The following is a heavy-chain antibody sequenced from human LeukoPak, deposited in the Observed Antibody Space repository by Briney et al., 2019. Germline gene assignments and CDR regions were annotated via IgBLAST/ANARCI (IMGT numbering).Heavy chain of an antibody. Sequence: KPSETLSLTCAVSGDSISGYYWSWIRQAAGKGLEWIGRIDPTGSTNYNPSVRSRLIVSVDTSKNHFSLKLTSVTATDTAMYYCATTTIRLGYWGQGTLVTVSS. CDR1: GDSISGYY. J-gene: IGHJ4*02. CDR2: IDPTGST. D-gene: IGHD1-26*01. V-gene: IGHV4-4*07. CDR3: ATTTIRLGY.